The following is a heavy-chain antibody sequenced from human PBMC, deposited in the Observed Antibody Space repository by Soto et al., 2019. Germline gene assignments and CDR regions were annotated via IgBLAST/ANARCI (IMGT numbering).Heavy chain of an antibody. V-gene: IGHV4-34*01. CDR1: GGSFSGYY. D-gene: IGHD2-2*01. CDR3: ARVYCSSTSRSFLDY. J-gene: IGHJ4*02. CDR2: INHSGST. Sequence: QVQLQQWGAGLLKPSETLSLTCAVYGGSFSGYYWSWIRQPPGKGLEWIGEINHSGSTNYNPSLKSRVTISVDTSKNQFSLKLSSVTAADTAVYYCARVYCSSTSRSFLDYWGQGTLVTVSS.